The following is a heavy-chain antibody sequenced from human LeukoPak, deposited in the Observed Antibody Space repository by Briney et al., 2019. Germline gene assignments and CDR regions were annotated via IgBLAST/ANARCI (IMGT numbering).Heavy chain of an antibody. D-gene: IGHD3-10*01. Sequence: GASVKVSCKASGGTFSSYAISWVRQAPGQGLEWMGGIIPIFGTANYAQKFQGRVTITADESTSTAYMELSSLRSEDTAVYYCARGITMVRGPLNFDYWGQGTLVTVSS. CDR2: IIPIFGTA. V-gene: IGHV1-69*13. J-gene: IGHJ4*02. CDR3: ARGITMVRGPLNFDY. CDR1: GGTFSSYA.